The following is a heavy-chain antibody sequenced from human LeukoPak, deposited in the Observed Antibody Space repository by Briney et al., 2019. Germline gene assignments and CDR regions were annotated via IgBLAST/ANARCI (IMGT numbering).Heavy chain of an antibody. J-gene: IGHJ5*02. Sequence: SETLSLTCAVSGYSISSGYYWGWIRQPPGKGVEWIGSIYHSGSTYYNPSLKSRVTISVDTSKNQFSLKLSSVTAADTAVYYCARGSGRMDIVVVPAATNWFDPWGQGTLVTVSS. CDR1: GYSISSGYY. D-gene: IGHD2-2*03. CDR3: ARGSGRMDIVVVPAATNWFDP. V-gene: IGHV4-38-2*01. CDR2: IYHSGST.